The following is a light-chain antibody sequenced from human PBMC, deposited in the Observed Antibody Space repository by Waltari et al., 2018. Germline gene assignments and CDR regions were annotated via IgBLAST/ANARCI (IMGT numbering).Light chain of an antibody. CDR2: GAS. J-gene: IGKJ3*01. Sequence: DIQMTQSPSSVSASVGDRVTITCRASQDLHTWLAWYQQTPGKAPKLLIQGASSLQSGVPSRFSGSGSGTDFTLTINSLQPEDVATYYCQQANSFPFTFGPGTKVDIK. CDR1: QDLHTW. CDR3: QQANSFPFT. V-gene: IGKV1-12*01.